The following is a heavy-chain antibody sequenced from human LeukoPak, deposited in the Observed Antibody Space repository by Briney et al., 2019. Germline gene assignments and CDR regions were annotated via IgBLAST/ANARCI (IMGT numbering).Heavy chain of an antibody. J-gene: IGHJ6*02. CDR1: GGSFSGYY. D-gene: IGHD4-17*01. Sequence: SETLSLTCAVYGGSFSGYYWSWIRQPPGKGLEWIGEINHSGSTNYNPSLKSRVTISVDTSKNQFSLKLSSVTAADTAVYYCARITVTIDYYYYGMDVWGQGTTVTVSS. V-gene: IGHV4-34*01. CDR3: ARITVTIDYYYYGMDV. CDR2: INHSGST.